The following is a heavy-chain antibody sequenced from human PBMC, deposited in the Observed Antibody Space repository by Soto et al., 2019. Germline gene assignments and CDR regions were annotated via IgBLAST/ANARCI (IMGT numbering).Heavy chain of an antibody. CDR2: INKDGSQK. J-gene: IGHJ4*02. CDR3: VRELGLAY. D-gene: IGHD7-27*01. Sequence: PGGSLRLSCAASGFTLSNYWMTWVRQAPGKGLEWVANINKDGSQKNYVDSVKGRFTIARDNGQNSLSLQINSLRVEDTAVYYCVRELGLAYWGQGALVTDSS. V-gene: IGHV3-7*03. CDR1: GFTLSNYW.